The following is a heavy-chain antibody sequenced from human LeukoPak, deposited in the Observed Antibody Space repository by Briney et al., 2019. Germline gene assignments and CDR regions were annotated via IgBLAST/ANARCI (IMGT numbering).Heavy chain of an antibody. CDR2: ISGSGGST. CDR1: GFTLRSYA. CDR3: AKSAGGRTKENFDY. D-gene: IGHD6-13*01. V-gene: IGHV3-23*01. Sequence: RGSLRLSCAASGFTLRSYAMSWVRQAPGEGLEWVSAISGSGGSTYYADSVKGRFTISRDNSKNTLYLQMNSLRAEDTAVYYCAKSAGGRTKENFDYWGQGTLVTVAS. J-gene: IGHJ4*02.